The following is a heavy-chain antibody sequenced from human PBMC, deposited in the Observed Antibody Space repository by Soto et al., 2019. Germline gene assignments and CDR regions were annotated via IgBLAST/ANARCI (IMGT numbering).Heavy chain of an antibody. CDR2: ISSSGSTI. J-gene: IGHJ4*02. V-gene: IGHV3-21*04. D-gene: IGHD2-15*01. CDR3: ACTVAATFDY. CDR1: GFTFSSYA. Sequence: GGFLRLSCAASGFTFSSYAMSWVRQAPGKGLEWVSAISSSGSTIYYADSVKGRFTISRDNAKNSLYLQMNSLRAEDTAVYYCACTVAATFDYWGQGTLVTVSS.